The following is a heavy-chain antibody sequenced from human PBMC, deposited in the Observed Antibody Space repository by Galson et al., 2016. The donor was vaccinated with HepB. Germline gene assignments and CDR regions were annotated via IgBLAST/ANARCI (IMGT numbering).Heavy chain of an antibody. CDR2: IDPDSGGT. V-gene: IGHV1-2*02. CDR3: ARDLPPTCPGGDCVPSH. J-gene: IGHJ4*01. Sequence: SVKVSCKASGYTFTDYYIHWVRQAPGGGLEWLGWIDPDSGGTNYALKFRGRVALTRDTSIATAYMELSTLRSGDTATYFCARDLPPTCPGGDCVPSHWGHGTLVTVSS. D-gene: IGHD2-21*02. CDR1: GYTFTDYY.